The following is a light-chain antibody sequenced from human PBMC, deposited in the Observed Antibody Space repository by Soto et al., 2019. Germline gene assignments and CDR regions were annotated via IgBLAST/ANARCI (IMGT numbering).Light chain of an antibody. CDR2: EVS. J-gene: IGLJ2*01. Sequence: QSALAQPASVSGSPGQSITISCTGTNSDVGNYNHVSWYQQHPGKAPKLMIYEVSERPSGVSNRFSGSKSGNTASLTISGLQAEDEADYYCCSFARSSTWIFGGGTKLTVL. CDR1: NSDVGNYNH. CDR3: CSFARSSTWI. V-gene: IGLV2-23*02.